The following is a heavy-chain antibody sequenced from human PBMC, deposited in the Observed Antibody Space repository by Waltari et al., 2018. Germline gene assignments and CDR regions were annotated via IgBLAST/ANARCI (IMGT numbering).Heavy chain of an antibody. J-gene: IGHJ6*03. Sequence: QVQLQESGPGLVKPSETLSLTCTVSGGSISSYYWSWIRQPAGKGLEWIGRIYTSGSTNYNPSLKSRVSMSVDTSKNQFSLKLSSVTAADTAVYYRARAPKRKSGYYYYYMDVWGKGTTVTVSS. V-gene: IGHV4-4*07. CDR2: IYTSGST. CDR3: ARAPKRKSGYYYYYMDV. CDR1: GGSISSYY. D-gene: IGHD3-3*01.